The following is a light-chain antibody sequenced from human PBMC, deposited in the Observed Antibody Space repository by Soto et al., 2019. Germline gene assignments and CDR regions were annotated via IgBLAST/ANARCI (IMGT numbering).Light chain of an antibody. CDR2: DTT. CDR3: FLSHKGPWV. CDR1: TGPVTTSHY. Sequence: QAVVTQEPSLTVSPGGTVTLTCASSTGPVTTSHYTYWIQKKTGQAPRTLIYDTTQRHPWTPARFSASLLGGKAALTLSGAQPDDEADYYCFLSHKGPWVFGGVTKLTVL. V-gene: IGLV7-46*01. J-gene: IGLJ3*02.